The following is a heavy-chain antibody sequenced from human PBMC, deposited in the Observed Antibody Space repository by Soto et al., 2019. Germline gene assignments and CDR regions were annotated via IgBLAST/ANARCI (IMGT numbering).Heavy chain of an antibody. D-gene: IGHD2-15*01. CDR1: GYTFTSYG. CDR3: ASGRLTYCSGGSCYSSTYYFDY. V-gene: IGHV1-18*01. CDR2: ISAYNGNT. J-gene: IGHJ4*02. Sequence: QVQLVQSGAEVKKPGASVKVSCKASGYTFTSYGITWVRQAPGQGLEWMGWISAYNGNTNYAQKPQARVTMTTDTSTSTAYMELRSLRSDDTAVYYCASGRLTYCSGGSCYSSTYYFDYWGQGTLVTVSS.